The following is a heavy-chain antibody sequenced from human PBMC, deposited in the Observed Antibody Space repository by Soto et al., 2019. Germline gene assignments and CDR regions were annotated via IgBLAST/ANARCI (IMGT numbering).Heavy chain of an antibody. D-gene: IGHD1-26*01. J-gene: IGHJ4*02. Sequence: SSETLSLTCAVSGGSISSGGYSWSWIRQPPGKGLEWIGYMYHSGSTNYNPSLKSRVTISVDTSKNQFSLKLSSVTAADTAVYYCARAGRYSGSYYNPPNYYFDYWGQGTLVTVSS. CDR1: GGSISSGGYS. CDR2: MYHSGST. CDR3: ARAGRYSGSYYNPPNYYFDY. V-gene: IGHV4-30-2*01.